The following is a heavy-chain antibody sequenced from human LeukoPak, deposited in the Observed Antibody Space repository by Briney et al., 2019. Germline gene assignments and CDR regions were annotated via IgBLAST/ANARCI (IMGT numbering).Heavy chain of an antibody. CDR3: ARDNIRGYYYMDV. CDR2: ISSSSSTI. CDR1: GFTFSSYS. Sequence: QPGGSLRLSCAAFGFTFSSYSMNWVRQAPGKGLEWVSYISSSSSTIYYADSVKGRFTISRDNAKNSLYLQMNSLRAEDTAVYYCARDNIRGYYYMDVWGKGTTVTVSS. V-gene: IGHV3-48*01. J-gene: IGHJ6*03.